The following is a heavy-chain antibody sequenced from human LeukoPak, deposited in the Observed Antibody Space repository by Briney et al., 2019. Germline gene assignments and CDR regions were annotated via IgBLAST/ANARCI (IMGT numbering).Heavy chain of an antibody. CDR2: FDPEDGET. Sequence: ASVKVSCKVSGYTLTELSMRWVRQAPGKGVEWMGGFDPEDGETIYAQKFQGRVTMTEDTSTDTAYMELGSLRSEDTAVYYCATTIGWELTTPFDYWGQGTLVTVSS. V-gene: IGHV1-24*01. CDR1: GYTLTELS. D-gene: IGHD1-26*01. J-gene: IGHJ4*02. CDR3: ATTIGWELTTPFDY.